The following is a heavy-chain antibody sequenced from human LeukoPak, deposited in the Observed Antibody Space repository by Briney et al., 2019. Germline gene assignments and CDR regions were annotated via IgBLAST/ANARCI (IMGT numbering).Heavy chain of an antibody. J-gene: IGHJ4*02. D-gene: IGHD3-3*01. V-gene: IGHV3-21*01. CDR3: ARGAPRRLGVAEYYFDY. CDR2: ISSSSSYI. Sequence: PGGSLRLSCAASGFTFSSYSMNWVRQAPGKGLEWVSSISSSSSYIYYADSVKGRFTISRDNAKNSLYLQMNSLRAEDTAVYYCARGAPRRLGVAEYYFDYWGQGTLVTVSS. CDR1: GFTFSSYS.